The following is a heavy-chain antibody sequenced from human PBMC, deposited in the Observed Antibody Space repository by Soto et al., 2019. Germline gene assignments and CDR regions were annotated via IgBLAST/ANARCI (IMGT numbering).Heavy chain of an antibody. D-gene: IGHD2-15*01. CDR2: TNQDGSEK. CDR3: AKGGPYYYYGMDV. J-gene: IGHJ6*02. V-gene: IGHV3-7*03. Sequence: LRLSCAASEFTFNNFWMTWVRQAPGKGLECVANTNQDGSEKYYVNSVKGRFTISRDNAKNSLYLQMNSLRAEDTAIYYCAKGGPYYYYGMDVWGQGTTVTVSS. CDR1: EFTFNNFW.